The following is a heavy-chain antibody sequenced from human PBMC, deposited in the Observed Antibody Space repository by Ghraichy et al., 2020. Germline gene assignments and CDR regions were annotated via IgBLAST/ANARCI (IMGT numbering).Heavy chain of an antibody. CDR3: AGDYYDSSGYYYLPRDY. D-gene: IGHD3-22*01. Sequence: SETLSLTCTVSGGSISSYYWSWIRQPAGKGLEWIGRIYTSGSTNYNPSLKSRVTMSVDTSKNQFSLKLSSVTAADTAVYYCAGDYYDSSGYYYLPRDYWGQGTLVTVSS. CDR2: IYTSGST. CDR1: GGSISSYY. V-gene: IGHV4-4*07. J-gene: IGHJ4*02.